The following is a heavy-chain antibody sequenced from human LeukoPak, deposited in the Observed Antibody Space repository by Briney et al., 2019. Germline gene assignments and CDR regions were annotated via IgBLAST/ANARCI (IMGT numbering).Heavy chain of an antibody. CDR3: ARDSSSTLYYYYYMDV. D-gene: IGHD6-6*01. CDR2: IFSGGST. CDR1: GFTLSSNY. J-gene: IGHJ6*03. V-gene: IGHV3-53*01. Sequence: RGSLRLSCAASGFTLSSNYMSWVRQAPGKGLEWVSDIFSGGSTYSAASVKCRFSMSRDNSKNTLYLQMNSLRAEATAAYYCARDSSSTLYYYYYMDVWGKGTTVTVSS.